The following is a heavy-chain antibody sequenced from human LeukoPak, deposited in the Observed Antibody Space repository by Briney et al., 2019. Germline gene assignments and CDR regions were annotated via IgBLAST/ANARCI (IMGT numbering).Heavy chain of an antibody. Sequence: SETLSLTCTVSGYSISSGYYWSWIRQPPGKGLEWIGYIYYSGGTNYNPSLKSRVTISVDTSKNQFSLKLSSVTAADTAVYYCARGGGSYRYIDYWGQGTLVTVSS. D-gene: IGHD3-16*02. CDR1: GYSISSGYY. CDR3: ARGGGSYRYIDY. V-gene: IGHV4-61*01. CDR2: IYYSGGT. J-gene: IGHJ4*02.